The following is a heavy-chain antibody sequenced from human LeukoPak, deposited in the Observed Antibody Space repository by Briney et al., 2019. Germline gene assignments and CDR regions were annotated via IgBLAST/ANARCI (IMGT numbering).Heavy chain of an antibody. CDR1: GFTFSSYA. Sequence: GGSLRLSCAASGFTFSSYAMSWVRQAPGKGLEWVSYISSSGTAIYYADSVKGRFTISRDNAKNSLFLQMNSLRAEDTAVYYCARDRFSSAWYHRGPPDYWGQGTLVTVSS. CDR2: ISSSGTAI. CDR3: ARDRFSSAWYHRGPPDY. V-gene: IGHV3-48*04. J-gene: IGHJ4*02. D-gene: IGHD6-19*01.